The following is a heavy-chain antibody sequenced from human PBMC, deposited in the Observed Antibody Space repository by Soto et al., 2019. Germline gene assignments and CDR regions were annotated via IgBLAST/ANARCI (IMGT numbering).Heavy chain of an antibody. Sequence: ASVKVSCKASGYTFNRYYMHWVRQAPGPGLAWMGWISPHTGGTTYAQGFQGRVTMTRDTSISTAYMELSSLGSDDTAVYFCAKTPMRGGYFAYHLDYWGQGTLVTVSS. CDR3: AKTPMRGGYFAYHLDY. CDR1: GYTFNRYY. CDR2: ISPHTGGT. V-gene: IGHV1-2*02. D-gene: IGHD3-9*01. J-gene: IGHJ4*02.